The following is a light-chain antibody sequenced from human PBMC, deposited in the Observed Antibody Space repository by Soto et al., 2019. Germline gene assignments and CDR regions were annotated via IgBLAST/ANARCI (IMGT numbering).Light chain of an antibody. Sequence: QSALTQPASVSGSPGQSITISCTGTSSDVGNYNYVSWYQQHPGKAPKLLIYDVSNRPSGVSNRFSGSKSGNTASLTISGLQAEDEADYYCSSYRSGSTLYVFGTGTKVTVL. CDR1: SSDVGNYNY. V-gene: IGLV2-14*01. CDR3: SSYRSGSTLYV. J-gene: IGLJ1*01. CDR2: DVS.